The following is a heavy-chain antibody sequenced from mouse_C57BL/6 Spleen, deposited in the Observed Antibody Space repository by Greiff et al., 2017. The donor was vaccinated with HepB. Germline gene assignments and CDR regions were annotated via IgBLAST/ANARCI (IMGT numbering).Heavy chain of an antibody. Sequence: EVKLMESGGGLVQPKGSLKLSCAASGFSFNTYAMNWVRQAPGKGLEWVARIRSKSNNYATYYADSVKDRFTISRDDSESMLYLQMNNLKTEDTAMYYCVRPYYYYGSSYGFAYWGQGTLVTVSA. CDR3: VRPYYYYGSSYGFAY. D-gene: IGHD1-1*01. CDR1: GFSFNTYA. V-gene: IGHV10-1*01. CDR2: IRSKSNNYAT. J-gene: IGHJ3*01.